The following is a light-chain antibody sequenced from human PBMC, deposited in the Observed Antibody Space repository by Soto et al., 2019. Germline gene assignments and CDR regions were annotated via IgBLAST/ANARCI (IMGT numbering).Light chain of an antibody. V-gene: IGKV3-15*01. CDR2: GAS. J-gene: IGKJ1*01. CDR3: QQRSHWPRT. CDR1: QSISDT. Sequence: EIVMTQSPATLSVSPGERATLSCRASQSISDTLAWYQQKPGQAPRLLIHGASTRAPGFPARFSGSGSGTDFTLTISSLEPEDFAVYYCQQRSHWPRTFGQGTKVDI.